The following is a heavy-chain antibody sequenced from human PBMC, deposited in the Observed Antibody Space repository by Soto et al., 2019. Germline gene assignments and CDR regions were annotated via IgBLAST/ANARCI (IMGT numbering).Heavy chain of an antibody. CDR2: IYSGGST. CDR1: GFTVRSND. V-gene: IGHV3-66*01. D-gene: IGHD6-19*01. J-gene: IGHJ3*02. CDR3: ASYGYSSGWHTHSAFDI. Sequence: GGSQILSCAASGFTVRSNDMSWVRQAPGKGLEWVSVIYSGGSTYYADSVKGRFTISRDNSKNTLYLQMNSLRAEDTAVYYCASYGYSSGWHTHSAFDIWGQGTMVTVSS.